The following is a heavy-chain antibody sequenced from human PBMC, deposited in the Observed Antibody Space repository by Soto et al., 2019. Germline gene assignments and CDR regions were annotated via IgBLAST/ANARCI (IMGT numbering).Heavy chain of an antibody. V-gene: IGHV4-34*01. D-gene: IGHD3-10*01. J-gene: IGHJ5*02. CDR1: GGSFSGYY. Sequence: SETLSLTCAVYGGSFSGYYWSWIRQPPGKGLEWIGEINHSGSTNYNPSLKSRVNISVDTSKNQFSLKLSSVTAADTAVYYCARILSRRSYMVRGLVYNWFDPWGQGTLVTVSS. CDR2: INHSGST. CDR3: ARILSRRSYMVRGLVYNWFDP.